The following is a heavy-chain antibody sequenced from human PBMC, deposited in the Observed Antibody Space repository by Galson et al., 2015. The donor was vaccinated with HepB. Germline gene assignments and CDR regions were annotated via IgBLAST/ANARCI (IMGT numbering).Heavy chain of an antibody. V-gene: IGHV7-4-1*02. CDR3: ERSPLRFLDWLPYYDYYYMDV. D-gene: IGHD3-3*01. Sequence: SVKVSCKASGYTFTDYVVNWVRQAPGHGLEWMGWMNTNTGKPTYAPDFAGRFVFSLETSVTTAYLQISSLETDDTAVYYCERSPLRFLDWLPYYDYYYMDVWGEGTTVTVSS. CDR2: MNTNTGKP. J-gene: IGHJ6*03. CDR1: GYTFTDYV.